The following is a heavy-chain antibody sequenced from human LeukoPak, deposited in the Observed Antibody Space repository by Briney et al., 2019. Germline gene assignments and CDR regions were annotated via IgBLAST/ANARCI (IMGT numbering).Heavy chain of an antibody. D-gene: IGHD4-17*01. CDR1: GFTFDDYA. Sequence: GGSLRLSCAASGFTFDDYAMHWVRQAPGKGLEWVSGISWNSGSIGYADSVKGRFTMSRDNSKNTVYLEMNSLRVEDTAVYYCTRDREVTKGSWFGPWGQGTLVTVSS. J-gene: IGHJ5*02. CDR2: ISWNSGSI. CDR3: TRDREVTKGSWFGP. V-gene: IGHV3-9*01.